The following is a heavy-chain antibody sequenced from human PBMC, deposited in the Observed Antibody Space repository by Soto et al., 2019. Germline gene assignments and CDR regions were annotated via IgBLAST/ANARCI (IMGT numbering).Heavy chain of an antibody. CDR1: GFTFNNFA. D-gene: IGHD3-22*01. CDR2: ISDDGNVR. J-gene: IGHJ4*02. Sequence: PGGSLRLSCAASGFTFNNFAMHWVRQTPGQGLEWVAVISDDGNVRYYAYSVKGRFTISRDNSKNTLYVQMKSLRAEDTAVYYCVRGAKDYDSSGYKYFFDHWGQGALVTVSS. V-gene: IGHV3-30-3*01. CDR3: VRGAKDYDSSGYKYFFDH.